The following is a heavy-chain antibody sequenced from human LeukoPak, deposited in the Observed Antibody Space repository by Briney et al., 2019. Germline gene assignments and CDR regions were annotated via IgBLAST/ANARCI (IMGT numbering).Heavy chain of an antibody. CDR3: ARVMSASVWRSYGSYYYYYYMDI. V-gene: IGHV3-7*01. J-gene: IGHJ6*03. CDR2: IKQEGSEK. D-gene: IGHD3-16*01. CDR1: GFTFSSYW. Sequence: GGPLRLSCAASGFTFSSYWMSWVRQAPGGGLEWVANIKQEGSEKYSVDSVKGRSTISRDNAKNSLYMQMTSLRAEDTAVYYCARVMSASVWRSYGSYYYYYYMDIWGKGTTVTVSS.